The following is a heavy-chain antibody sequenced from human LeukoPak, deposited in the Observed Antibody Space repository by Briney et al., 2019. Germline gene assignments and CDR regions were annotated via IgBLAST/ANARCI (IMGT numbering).Heavy chain of an antibody. V-gene: IGHV1-2*02. D-gene: IGHD4-17*01. J-gene: IGHJ4*02. Sequence: ASVKVSCKASGYTFTGYCMHWVRQAPGQGLEWMGWINPNSGGTNYAQKFQGRVTMTRDTSISTAYMELSRLRSDDTAVYYCARVRPYYGDALDYWGQGTLVTVSS. CDR3: ARVRPYYGDALDY. CDR2: INPNSGGT. CDR1: GYTFTGYC.